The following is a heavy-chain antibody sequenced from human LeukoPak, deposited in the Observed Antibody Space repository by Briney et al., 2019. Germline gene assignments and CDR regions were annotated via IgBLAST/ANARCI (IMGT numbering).Heavy chain of an antibody. V-gene: IGHV4-34*01. J-gene: IGHJ5*02. CDR3: ARGRLSSRYDFWSGYNNWFDP. CDR2: INHSGST. CDR1: GGSFSGYY. D-gene: IGHD3-3*01. Sequence: PSETLSLTCAVYGGSFSGYYWSWIRQPPGKGLEWIGEINHSGSTNYNPSLKSRVTISVDTSKNQFSLKLSSVTAADTAVYYCARGRLSSRYDFWSGYNNWFDPWGQGTLVTVSS.